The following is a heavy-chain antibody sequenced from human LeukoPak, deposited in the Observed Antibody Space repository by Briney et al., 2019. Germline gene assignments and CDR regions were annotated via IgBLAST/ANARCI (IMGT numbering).Heavy chain of an antibody. J-gene: IGHJ6*03. V-gene: IGHV4-34*01. Sequence: PSETLSLTCAVYGGSFSGYYWSWIRQPPGKGLEWIGEINHSGSTNYNPSLKSRVTISVDTSKNQFSLKLSSVTAADMAVYYCARLGAATVAYYYYYYYMDVWGKGTTVTISS. CDR2: INHSGST. D-gene: IGHD2-15*01. CDR1: GGSFSGYY. CDR3: ARLGAATVAYYYYYYYMDV.